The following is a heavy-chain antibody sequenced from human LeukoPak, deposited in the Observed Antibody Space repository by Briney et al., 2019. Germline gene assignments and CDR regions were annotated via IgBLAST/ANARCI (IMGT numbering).Heavy chain of an antibody. J-gene: IGHJ4*02. CDR2: IYGGGST. V-gene: IGHV3-53*01. D-gene: IGHD6-13*01. Sequence: GGSLRLSCAASGFTFSGYWMHWVRQAPGKGLEWVSVIYGGGSTYYADSVKGRFTISRDNSKNTLYLQMNTLRAEDTAVYYCARSDGIATAGPFDYWGQGTLVTVS. CDR1: GFTFSGYW. CDR3: ARSDGIATAGPFDY.